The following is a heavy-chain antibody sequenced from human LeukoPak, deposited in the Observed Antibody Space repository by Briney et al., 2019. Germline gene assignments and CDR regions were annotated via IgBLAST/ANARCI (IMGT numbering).Heavy chain of an antibody. V-gene: IGHV4-39*07. CDR2: MYYSGST. Sequence: AETLSLTCTVSGGSISSSSYYWGWIRQPPGKGLEWIGSMYYSGSTYYNPSLKSRVTISVEMSKNQFSLKLSSVTAADTAVYYCARDARGDAFDIWGQGTMVTVSS. J-gene: IGHJ3*02. CDR1: GGSISSSSYY. CDR3: ARDARGDAFDI.